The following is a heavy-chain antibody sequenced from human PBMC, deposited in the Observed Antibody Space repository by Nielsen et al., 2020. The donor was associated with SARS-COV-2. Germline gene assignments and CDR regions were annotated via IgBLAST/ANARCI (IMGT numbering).Heavy chain of an antibody. CDR1: GFTFDDYA. CDR2: INSDGSST. D-gene: IGHD3-22*01. CDR3: ARITMIADYYGMDV. Sequence: GGSLRLSCAASGFTFDDYAMHWVRQAPGKGLVWVSRINSDGSSTSYADSVKGRFTISRDNAKNTLYLQMNSLRAEDTAVYYCARITMIADYYGMDVWGQGTTVTV. V-gene: IGHV3-74*01. J-gene: IGHJ6*02.